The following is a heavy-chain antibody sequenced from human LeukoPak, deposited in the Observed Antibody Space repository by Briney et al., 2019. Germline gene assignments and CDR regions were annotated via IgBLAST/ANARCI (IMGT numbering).Heavy chain of an antibody. CDR1: GGSISSSNW. V-gene: IGHV4-4*02. D-gene: IGHD3-22*01. Sequence: PSETLSLTCAVSGGSISSSNWWSWVRQPPGKGLEWIGEIYHSGSTNYNPSLKSRVTISVDKSKNQFSLKLSSVTAADTAVYYCARVWYYDSSGLLDYWGQGTLVTVSS. J-gene: IGHJ4*02. CDR2: IYHSGST. CDR3: ARVWYYDSSGLLDY.